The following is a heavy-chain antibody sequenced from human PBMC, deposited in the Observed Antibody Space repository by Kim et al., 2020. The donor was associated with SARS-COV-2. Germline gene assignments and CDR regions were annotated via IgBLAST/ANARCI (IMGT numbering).Heavy chain of an antibody. CDR3: ARGGFRGPFDY. Sequence: SETLSLTCAVYGGSFSGYYWSWIRQPPGKGLEWIGEINHSGSTNYNPSLKSRVTISVDTSKNQFSLKLSSVTAADTAVYYCARGGFRGPFDYWGQGTLVT. V-gene: IGHV4-34*01. CDR1: GGSFSGYY. CDR2: INHSGST. J-gene: IGHJ4*02. D-gene: IGHD3-10*01.